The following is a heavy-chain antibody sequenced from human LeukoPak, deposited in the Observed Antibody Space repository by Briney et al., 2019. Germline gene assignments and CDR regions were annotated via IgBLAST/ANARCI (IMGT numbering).Heavy chain of an antibody. CDR2: IHTSGST. CDR3: ARYTAMVFDP. D-gene: IGHD5-18*01. J-gene: IGHJ5*02. Sequence: SETLSLTCTVSGGSITSYYWSWIRQPAGKGLEWIGRIHTSGSTNYNPSLKSRATMSVDTSNNQFTLNLSLVTAAGAAVYYCARYTAMVFDPWGQGTLVTVSS. V-gene: IGHV4-4*07. CDR1: GGSITSYY.